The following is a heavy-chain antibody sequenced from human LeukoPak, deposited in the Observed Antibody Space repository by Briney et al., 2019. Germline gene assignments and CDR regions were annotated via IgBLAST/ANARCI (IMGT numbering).Heavy chain of an antibody. J-gene: IGHJ4*02. D-gene: IGHD2-15*01. CDR3: ARLPGLYSSYFDN. CDR2: MYHRGAR. V-gene: IGHV4-39*02. CDR1: GDSFTRSTYY. Sequence: SETLSLTCTVSGDSFTRSTYYWGWVRPTPWKGLEWIATMYHRGARYYNPSRESRVTMSIDSTRFSLKLRSVTAADSGVYYCARLPGLYSSYFDNWGRGALVTVS.